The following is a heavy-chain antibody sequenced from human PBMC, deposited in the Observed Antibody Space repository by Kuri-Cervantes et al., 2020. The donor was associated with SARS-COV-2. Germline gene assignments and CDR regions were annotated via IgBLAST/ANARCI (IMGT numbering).Heavy chain of an antibody. D-gene: IGHD4-17*01. CDR3: ARDRRGVTTGQYYYYYYYMDV. CDR1: GGSISSSSYY. CDR2: IYYSGST. V-gene: IGHV4-39*07. J-gene: IGHJ6*03. Sequence: SETLSLTCTVSGGSISSSSYYWGWIRQPPGKGLEWIGSIYYSGSTYYNPSLKSRVTISVDTSKNQFSLKLSSVTAADTAVYYCARDRRGVTTGQYYYYYYYMDVWGKGTTVTVSS.